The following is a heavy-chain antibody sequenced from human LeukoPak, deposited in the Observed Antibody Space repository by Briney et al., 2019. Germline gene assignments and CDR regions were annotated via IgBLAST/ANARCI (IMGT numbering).Heavy chain of an antibody. Sequence: GGSLRLSCAASGFTFSSYTMSWVRQAPGKGLEWVSTITTSDGNTYYADSVKGRFTVSRDNSKNTLFLQMNSLRAEDTAVYYCAKRARLAGMDVWGQGTTVAVSS. J-gene: IGHJ6*02. D-gene: IGHD4-17*01. V-gene: IGHV3-23*01. CDR2: ITTSDGNT. CDR1: GFTFSSYT. CDR3: AKRARLAGMDV.